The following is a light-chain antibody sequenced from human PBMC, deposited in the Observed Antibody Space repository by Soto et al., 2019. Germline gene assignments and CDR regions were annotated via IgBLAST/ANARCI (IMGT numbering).Light chain of an antibody. CDR2: DVS. CDR3: SSYTSTGSL. V-gene: IGLV2-14*03. CDR1: SSDVGNYNY. J-gene: IGLJ2*01. Sequence: QSALTQPASVSGSPGESITISCTGTSSDVGNYNYVSWYQQHPGKAPKLMIYDVSNRPSGVSNRFSGSKSGNTASLTISGLQAEDEAVYYCSSYTSTGSLFGGGTKLTVL.